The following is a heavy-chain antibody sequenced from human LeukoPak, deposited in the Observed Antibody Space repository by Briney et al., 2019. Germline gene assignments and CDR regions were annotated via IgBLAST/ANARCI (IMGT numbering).Heavy chain of an antibody. D-gene: IGHD3-3*01. V-gene: IGHV1-46*03. CDR1: GYTFTSYY. Sequence: ASVKVSCKASGYTFTSYYMHWVRQAPGQGLEWMGIINPSGGSTSYAQKFQGRVTMTRDTSTSTVYMELSSLRSEDTAVYYCARELNVLRFLEWLSPGYWGQGTLVTVSS. J-gene: IGHJ4*02. CDR3: ARELNVLRFLEWLSPGY. CDR2: INPSGGST.